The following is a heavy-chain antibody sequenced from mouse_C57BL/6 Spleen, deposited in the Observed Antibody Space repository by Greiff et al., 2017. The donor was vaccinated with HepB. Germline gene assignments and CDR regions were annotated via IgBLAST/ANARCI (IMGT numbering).Heavy chain of an antibody. D-gene: IGHD1-1*01. CDR2: IYPGSGNT. CDR3: ARGDYGTLYWYFDV. Sequence: VKLMESGAELVRPGASVKLSCKASGYTFTDYYINWVKQRPGQGLEWIARIYPGSGNTYYNEKFKGKATLTAEKSSRTAYMQLSSLTSEDSAVYFCARGDYGTLYWYFDVWGTGTTVTVSS. CDR1: GYTFTDYY. V-gene: IGHV1-76*01. J-gene: IGHJ1*03.